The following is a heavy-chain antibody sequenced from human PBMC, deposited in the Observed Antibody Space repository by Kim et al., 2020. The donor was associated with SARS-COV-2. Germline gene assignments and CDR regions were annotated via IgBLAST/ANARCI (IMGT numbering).Heavy chain of an antibody. J-gene: IGHJ6*02. CDR1: GFTFSHYA. Sequence: GGSLRLSCVVSGFTFSHYAMTWVRQATGKGLEWVSAVSSSGSTTYYSDSVKGRFVISRDNSKNTLYLQMNSLRAEDTGVYFCAKTEMDFQYYYTMEVWGQGTTVTVS. V-gene: IGHV3-23*05. CDR3: AKTEMDFQYYYTMEV. CDR2: VSSSGSTT. D-gene: IGHD5-12*01.